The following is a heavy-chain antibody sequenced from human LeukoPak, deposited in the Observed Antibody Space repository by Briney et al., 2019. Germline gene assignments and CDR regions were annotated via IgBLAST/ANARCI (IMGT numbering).Heavy chain of an antibody. J-gene: IGHJ4*02. CDR1: GGSIPNYY. Sequence: SGTLSLTCAVSGGSIPNYYWSWIRQPAGKGLEWIGRTSASGSTNYNPSLKSRVTMSADTSKNQFSLKLTSVTAADTAVYYCAREATMAVWGQGTPVTVSS. V-gene: IGHV4-4*07. D-gene: IGHD3-10*01. CDR3: AREATMAV. CDR2: TSASGST.